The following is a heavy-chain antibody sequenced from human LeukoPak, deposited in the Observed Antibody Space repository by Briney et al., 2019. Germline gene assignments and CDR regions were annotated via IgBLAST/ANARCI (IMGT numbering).Heavy chain of an antibody. CDR3: ARHEKYCSGGSCYSAWFDP. CDR2: IYPGDSDT. J-gene: IGHJ5*02. CDR1: GYSFTSYW. V-gene: IGHV5-51*01. D-gene: IGHD2-15*01. Sequence: GESLKISCKGSGYSFTSYWIGWVRQMPGKGLEWMGIIYPGDSDTRYSPSFQGQVTISADKSISIAYLQWSSLKASDTAMYYCARHEKYCSGGSCYSAWFDPWGQGTLVTVSS.